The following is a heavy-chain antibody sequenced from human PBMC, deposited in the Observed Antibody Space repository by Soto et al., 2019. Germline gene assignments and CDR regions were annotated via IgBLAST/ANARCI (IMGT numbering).Heavy chain of an antibody. CDR2: ISAYNGNT. CDR1: GYTFTSYG. V-gene: IGHV1-18*04. D-gene: IGHD2-21*02. Sequence: ASVKVSCKASGYTFTSYGISWVRQAPGQGLEWMGWISAYNGNTNYAQKLQGRVTMTTDTSTSTAYMELRSLRSDDTAVYYCAREGPYCGGDCYPEYFQHWGHGTLVTVSS. J-gene: IGHJ1*01. CDR3: AREGPYCGGDCYPEYFQH.